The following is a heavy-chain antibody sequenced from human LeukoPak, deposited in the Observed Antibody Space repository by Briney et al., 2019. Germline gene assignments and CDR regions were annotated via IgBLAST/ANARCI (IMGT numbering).Heavy chain of an antibody. CDR3: ATDPNPYSSTSGYSDF. Sequence: SVKVSCKAYGGNFRNYGFQWVRQAPGQGLEWMGGMLPIFGTANYAQKFQGRVTITADESSNTASLDLSSLTSEDTAVYYCATDPNPYSSTSGYSDFWGQGTLVTVSS. CDR1: GGNFRNYG. J-gene: IGHJ4*02. D-gene: IGHD6-13*01. CDR2: MLPIFGTA. V-gene: IGHV1-69*13.